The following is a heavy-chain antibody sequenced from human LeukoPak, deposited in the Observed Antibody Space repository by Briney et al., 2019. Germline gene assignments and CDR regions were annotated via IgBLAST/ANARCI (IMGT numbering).Heavy chain of an antibody. CDR3: ARGLRWNDY. D-gene: IGHD4-23*01. J-gene: IGHJ4*02. CDR2: IKQDGSGK. Sequence: GGSPRLSCAASGFTFSNHWMSWVRQAPGKGLEWVANIKQDGSGKNYVDSVKGRFTISRDNAKNSLCLQMNSLRAEDTAVYYCARGLRWNDYWGQGTLVTVSS. V-gene: IGHV3-7*04. CDR1: GFTFSNHW.